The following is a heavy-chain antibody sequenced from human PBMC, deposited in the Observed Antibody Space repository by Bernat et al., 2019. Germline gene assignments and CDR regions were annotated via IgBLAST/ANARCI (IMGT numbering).Heavy chain of an antibody. J-gene: IGHJ4*02. D-gene: IGHD3-9*01. V-gene: IGHV3-7*03. CDR2: IKQDGSEK. CDR3: ARDLTTHPHYDILTGYYAGGASGY. Sequence: EVQLVESGGGLVQPGGSLRLSCAASGFTFSSYWMSWVRQAPGKGLEWVANIKQDGSEKYYVDSVKGRFTISRDNAKNSLYLQMNSLRAEDTAVYYCARDLTTHPHYDILTGYYAGGASGYWGQGTLVTVSS. CDR1: GFTFSSYW.